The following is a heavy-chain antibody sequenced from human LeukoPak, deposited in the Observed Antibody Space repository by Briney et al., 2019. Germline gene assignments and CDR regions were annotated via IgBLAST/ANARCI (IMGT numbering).Heavy chain of an antibody. V-gene: IGHV1-46*01. J-gene: IGHJ4*02. CDR2: INPSGGST. D-gene: IGHD3-22*01. CDR1: GYTFTNYY. Sequence: ASVKVSCKASGYTFTNYYMHWVRQAPGQGLEWMGIINPSGGSTSYEEKCQGRVTMTRDTSTSTVYMELSSLRSEDTAVYYCARVVTDNSAEGNYFDYWGQGTLVTVSS. CDR3: ARVVTDNSAEGNYFDY.